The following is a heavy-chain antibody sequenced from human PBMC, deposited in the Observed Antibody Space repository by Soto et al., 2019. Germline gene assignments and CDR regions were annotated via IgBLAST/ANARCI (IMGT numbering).Heavy chain of an antibody. J-gene: IGHJ3*02. CDR3: ASRPAYSSGWYFSGAFDI. Sequence: ASVKVSCKASGYTFTGYYMHWLRQAPGQGLGWMGWINPNSGGTKYSQKFQGRVTITRDTSASTAYMELSSLRSEDTAVYYCASRPAYSSGWYFSGAFDIWGQGTMVTVS. V-gene: IGHV1-2*02. D-gene: IGHD6-19*01. CDR1: GYTFTGYY. CDR2: INPNSGGT.